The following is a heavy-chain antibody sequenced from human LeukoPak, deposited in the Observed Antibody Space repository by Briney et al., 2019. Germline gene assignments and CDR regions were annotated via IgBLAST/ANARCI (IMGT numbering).Heavy chain of an antibody. CDR3: ARGKTYYYGSGSYFDY. CDR2: IYYSGST. CDR1: GDSISSYY. D-gene: IGHD3-10*01. V-gene: IGHV4-59*12. Sequence: SETLSLTCTVSGDSISSYYWSWIRQPPGKGLEWIGYIYYSGSTNYNPSLKSRVTISVDTSKNQFSLKLSSVTAADTAVYYCARGKTYYYGSGSYFDYWGQGTLVTVSS. J-gene: IGHJ4*02.